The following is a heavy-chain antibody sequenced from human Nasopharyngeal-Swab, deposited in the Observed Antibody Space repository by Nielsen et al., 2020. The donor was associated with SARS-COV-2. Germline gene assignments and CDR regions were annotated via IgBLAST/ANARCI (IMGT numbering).Heavy chain of an antibody. CDR1: GGTFSSYA. D-gene: IGHD3-22*01. V-gene: IGHV1-69*04. Sequence: SVKVSCKASGGTFSSYAISWVRQAPGQGLEWMGRIIPIFGIANYAQKLQGRVTITADKSTSTAYMELGSLRSEDRAVGCCGSQGGGDYYDSRRYYNYVMDVWGQGTTVTVSS. CDR2: IIPIFGIA. J-gene: IGHJ6*02. CDR3: GSQGGGDYYDSRRYYNYVMDV.